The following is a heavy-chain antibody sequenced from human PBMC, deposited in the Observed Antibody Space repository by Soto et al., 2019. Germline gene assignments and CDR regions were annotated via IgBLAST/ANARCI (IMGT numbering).Heavy chain of an antibody. Sequence: QVQLQESGPGLVKPSETLSLTCTVSGGSISSYYWSWIRQPPGKGLEWIGYIYYSGSTNYNPSLKXXVXIXXDTSNNQFSLKLSSVTDADTAMYYCARLGSGSSRDWGQGTLVTVSS. V-gene: IGHV4-59*08. J-gene: IGHJ4*02. CDR1: GGSISSYY. CDR3: ARLGSGSSRD. D-gene: IGHD1-26*01. CDR2: IYYSGST.